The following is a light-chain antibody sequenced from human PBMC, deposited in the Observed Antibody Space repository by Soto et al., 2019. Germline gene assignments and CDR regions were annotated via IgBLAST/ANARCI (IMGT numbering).Light chain of an antibody. Sequence: DIQMTQSASTLSASVGDRVTITCRASQSISSWLAWYQQKPGKAPKLLIYDASSSESGVPSRFSGSGSGTEFTLTISSLQPEDFASYYCHQYNSYHTFGGGTKVDIK. CDR2: DAS. J-gene: IGKJ4*01. CDR3: HQYNSYHT. CDR1: QSISSW. V-gene: IGKV1-5*01.